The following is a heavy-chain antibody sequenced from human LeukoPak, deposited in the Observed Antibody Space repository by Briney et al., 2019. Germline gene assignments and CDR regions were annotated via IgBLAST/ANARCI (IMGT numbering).Heavy chain of an antibody. V-gene: IGHV3-21*01. CDR2: ISSSSSYI. CDR1: GFIFSSYS. CDR3: ARDPLYCSGGSCYSEGTDV. J-gene: IGHJ6*02. Sequence: GGSLRLSCAASGFIFSSYSMNWVRQAPGKGLEWVSSISSSSSYIYYADSVKGRFTISRDNAKNSLYLQMNSLRAEDTAVYYCARDPLYCSGGSCYSEGTDVWGQGTTVTVSS. D-gene: IGHD2-15*01.